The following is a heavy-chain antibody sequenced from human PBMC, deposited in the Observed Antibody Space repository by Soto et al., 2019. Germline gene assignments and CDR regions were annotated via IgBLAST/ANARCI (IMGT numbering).Heavy chain of an antibody. Sequence: ASVKVSCKTSGYTFTAYDIYWVRQAPGQGLEWMGWIRAYNGDTNYAQKFQTRVTMTTDKSTDTAYMDLRSLTSDDTAIYYCARAGAAPYYYFGVGVWGEGTTGTVSS. CDR1: GYTFTAYD. V-gene: IGHV1-18*01. CDR3: ARAGAAPYYYFGVGV. J-gene: IGHJ6*01. D-gene: IGHD3-16*01. CDR2: IRAYNGDT.